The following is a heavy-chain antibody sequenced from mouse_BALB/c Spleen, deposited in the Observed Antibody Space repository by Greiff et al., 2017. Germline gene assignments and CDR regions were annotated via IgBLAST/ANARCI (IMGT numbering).Heavy chain of an antibody. D-gene: IGHD1-1*01. CDR3: ARNPGSSLRAMDY. CDR1: GFSLTSYG. V-gene: IGHV2-4-1*01. Sequence: VKLMESGPGLVQPSQSLSITCTVSGFSLTSYGVHWVRQSPGKGLEWLGVIWCGGSTDYNAAFISRLSISKDNSKSQVFFKMNSLQADDTAIYYCARNPGSSLRAMDYWGQGTSVTVSS. J-gene: IGHJ4*01. CDR2: IWCGGST.